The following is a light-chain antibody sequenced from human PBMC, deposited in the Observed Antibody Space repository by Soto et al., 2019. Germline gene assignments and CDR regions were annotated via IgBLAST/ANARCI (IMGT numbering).Light chain of an antibody. V-gene: IGKV3-20*01. J-gene: IGKJ2*01. CDR2: GAS. CDR3: QQYGSSLYT. Sequence: EIVLTQSPGTLSLSPGERATLSCRASQSVSSSYLAWYQQKPGQAPRLLIYGASSRATGIPDRFSGSGSGTDFTLTISRLEPEDFAGYYCQQYGSSLYTFGQGTKLEIK. CDR1: QSVSSSY.